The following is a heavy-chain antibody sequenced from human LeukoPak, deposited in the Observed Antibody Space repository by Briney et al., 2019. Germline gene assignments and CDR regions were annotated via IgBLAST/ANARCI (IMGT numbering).Heavy chain of an antibody. Sequence: SETLSLTCTVSGYSISSGYYWGWIRQPPGKGMEWIGSIYHSGSTYYNPSLKSRVTISVDTSKTQFSLKLSSVTAADTAVYYCARVAVVVPAARLWFDPWGQGTLLTVSS. V-gene: IGHV4-38-2*02. CDR3: ARVAVVVPAARLWFDP. J-gene: IGHJ5*02. D-gene: IGHD2-2*01. CDR2: IYHSGST. CDR1: GYSISSGYY.